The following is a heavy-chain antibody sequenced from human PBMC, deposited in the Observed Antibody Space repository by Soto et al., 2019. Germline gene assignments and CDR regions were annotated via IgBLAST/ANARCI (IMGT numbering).Heavy chain of an antibody. CDR1: GFTFSSYA. V-gene: IGHV3-23*01. J-gene: IGHJ3*02. D-gene: IGHD3-22*01. Sequence: GGSLRLSCAASGFTFSSYAMSWVRQAPGKGLEWVSAISGSGGSTYYADSVKGRFTISRDNSKNTLYLQMNSLRAEDTAVYYCAKGERGYYDSSGYKDAFDIWGQGTMVTVSS. CDR2: ISGSGGST. CDR3: AKGERGYYDSSGYKDAFDI.